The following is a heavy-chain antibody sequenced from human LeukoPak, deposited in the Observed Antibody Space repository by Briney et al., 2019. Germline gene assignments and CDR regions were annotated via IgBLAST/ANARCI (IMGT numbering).Heavy chain of an antibody. Sequence: GRSLRLSCAASGFTFSSYGMHWVRQAPGKGLEWVAVIWYDGSNKYYADSVKGRFTISRDNSKNTLYLQMNSLRAEDTAVYYCAKAGGDLWSGYSSTWGQGTLVTVSS. CDR1: GFTFSSYG. D-gene: IGHD3-3*01. J-gene: IGHJ4*02. CDR3: AKAGGDLWSGYSST. CDR2: IWYDGSNK. V-gene: IGHV3-33*06.